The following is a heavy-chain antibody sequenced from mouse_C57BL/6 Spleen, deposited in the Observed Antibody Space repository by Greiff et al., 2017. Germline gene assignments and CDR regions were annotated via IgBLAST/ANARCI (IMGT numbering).Heavy chain of an antibody. V-gene: IGHV5-16*01. CDR3: AREGLYSNYVGYFDV. J-gene: IGHJ1*03. Sequence: EVKLVESEGGLVQPGRSMKLSCTASGFTFSDYYMAWVRQVPEKGLEWVANINYDGSSTYYLDALKSRFIISSDNAKNILYLQMSSLKSEDTATYYCAREGLYSNYVGYFDVWGTGTTVTVSS. CDR2: INYDGSST. D-gene: IGHD2-5*01. CDR1: GFTFSDYY.